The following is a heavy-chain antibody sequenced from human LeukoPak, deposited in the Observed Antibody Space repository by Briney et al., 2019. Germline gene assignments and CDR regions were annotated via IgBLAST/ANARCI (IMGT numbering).Heavy chain of an antibody. D-gene: IGHD6-19*01. V-gene: IGHV1-2*02. J-gene: IGHJ6*02. CDR1: GYTFTGYY. Sequence: ASVKVSCKASGYTFTGYYMHWVRQAPGQGLEWMGWINPNSGGTNYAQKFQGRVTVTRDTSISTAYMELSRLRSDDTAVYYCARDRAVAGYYYYGMDVWGQGTTVTVSS. CDR2: INPNSGGT. CDR3: ARDRAVAGYYYYGMDV.